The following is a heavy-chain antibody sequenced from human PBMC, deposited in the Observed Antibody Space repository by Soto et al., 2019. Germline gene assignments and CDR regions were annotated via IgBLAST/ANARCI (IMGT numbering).Heavy chain of an antibody. J-gene: IGHJ6*02. Sequence: PSETLSLTCTVSGGSISSYYWSWIRQPPGKGLEWIGYIYYSGSTNYNPSLKSRVTISVDTSKNQFSLKLSSVTAADTAVYYCARSNENYGMDVWGQGTTVTVSS. V-gene: IGHV4-59*01. D-gene: IGHD1-1*01. CDR2: IYYSGST. CDR3: ARSNENYGMDV. CDR1: GGSISSYY.